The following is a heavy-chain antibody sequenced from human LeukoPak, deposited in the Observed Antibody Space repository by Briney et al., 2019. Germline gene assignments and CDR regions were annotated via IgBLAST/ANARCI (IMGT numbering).Heavy chain of an antibody. V-gene: IGHV4-61*02. CDR1: GGSINSGSYH. CDR3: PRSPDSYYSTCYSRSDY. D-gene: IGHD2/OR15-2a*01. J-gene: IGHJ4*02. CDR2: IYTSGST. Sequence: SETLSLTCTVCGGSINSGSYHWRWIRQPAGWVLEWIARIYTSGSTNYCPSLKSRVTISVDTTKNQFSLKLSSVTAADTAVYYCPRSPDSYYSTCYSRSDYWGQGTLVTVSS.